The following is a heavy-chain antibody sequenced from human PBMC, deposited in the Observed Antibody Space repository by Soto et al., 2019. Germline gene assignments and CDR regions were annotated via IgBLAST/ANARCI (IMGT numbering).Heavy chain of an antibody. J-gene: IGHJ4*02. CDR2: ISYDGSNK. CDR3: ARPKATYDFWSGYPFDY. V-gene: IGHV3-30*03. D-gene: IGHD3-3*01. Sequence: QVQLVESGGGVVQPGRSLRLSCAASGFTFSSYGMHWVRQAPGKGLEWVAVISYDGSNKYYADSVKGRFTISRDNSKNTLYLQMNSLRAEDTAVYYCARPKATYDFWSGYPFDYWGQGTLVTVSS. CDR1: GFTFSSYG.